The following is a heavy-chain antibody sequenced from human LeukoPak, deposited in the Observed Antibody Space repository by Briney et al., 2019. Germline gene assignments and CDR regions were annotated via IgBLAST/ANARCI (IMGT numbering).Heavy chain of an antibody. CDR2: ISYDGSNK. V-gene: IGHV3-30-3*01. D-gene: IGHD2-2*01. Sequence: PGRSLRLSCAASGFTLSSYAMHWVRQAPGKGLEWVAVISYDGSNKYYADSVKGRFTISRDNSKNTLYLQMNSLRAEDTAVYYCAREFFQYQLYNAFDIWGQGAMVTVSS. CDR3: AREFFQYQLYNAFDI. CDR1: GFTLSSYA. J-gene: IGHJ3*02.